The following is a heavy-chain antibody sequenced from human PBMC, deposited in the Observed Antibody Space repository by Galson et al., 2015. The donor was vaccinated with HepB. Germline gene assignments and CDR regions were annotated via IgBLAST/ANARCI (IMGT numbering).Heavy chain of an antibody. D-gene: IGHD2-15*01. V-gene: IGHV3-30-3*01. CDR3: ARVRVVVVAATMGDYYGMDV. CDR2: ISYDGSNK. CDR1: GFTFSSYA. J-gene: IGHJ6*02. Sequence: SLRLSCAASGFTFSSYAMHWVRQAPGKGLEWVAVISYDGSNKYYADSVKGRFTISRDNSKNTLYLQMNSLRAEDTAVYYCARVRVVVVAATMGDYYGMDVWGQGTTVTVSS.